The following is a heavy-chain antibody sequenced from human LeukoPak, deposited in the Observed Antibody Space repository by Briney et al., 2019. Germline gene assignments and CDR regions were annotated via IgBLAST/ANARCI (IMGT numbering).Heavy chain of an antibody. J-gene: IGHJ3*02. CDR2: IYYSGST. V-gene: IGHV4-59*01. Sequence: SETLSLTCTVSGVSISSYYWSWIRQPPGKGLEWIGYIYYSGSTNYNPSLKSRVTISVDTSKNQFSLKLSSVTAADTAVYYCARDRIDAFDIWGQGTMVTVSS. CDR1: GVSISSYY. CDR3: ARDRIDAFDI.